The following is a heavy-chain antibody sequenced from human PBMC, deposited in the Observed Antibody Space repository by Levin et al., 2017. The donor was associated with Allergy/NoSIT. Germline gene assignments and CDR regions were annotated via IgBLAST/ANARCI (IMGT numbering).Heavy chain of an antibody. CDR3: ARVRSDSYGYYYYGMDV. CDR2: INHSGST. D-gene: IGHD5-18*01. Sequence: SQTLSLICAVYGGSFSGSYWSWIRQPPGKGLEWIGEINHSGSTNYNPSLKSRVTISVDTSKNQFSLKLSSVTAADTAVYYCARVRSDSYGYYYYGMDVWGQGTTVTVSS. CDR1: GGSFSGSY. J-gene: IGHJ6*02. V-gene: IGHV4-34*01.